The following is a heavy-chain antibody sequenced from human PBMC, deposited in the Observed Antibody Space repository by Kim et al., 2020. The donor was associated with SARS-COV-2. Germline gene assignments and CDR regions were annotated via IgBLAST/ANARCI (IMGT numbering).Heavy chain of an antibody. Sequence: LSLTCAASGFTVSSNDMRWVRQAPGRGLEWVSVIYSGAYTHYAESVKGRFTISRDNSKNTLYLQMNSLRAEDTAVYYCARDGGYYFDSWGQGTLVTVSS. CDR3: ARDGGYYFDS. V-gene: IGHV3-53*01. J-gene: IGHJ4*02. D-gene: IGHD3-16*01. CDR2: IYSGAYT. CDR1: GFTVSSND.